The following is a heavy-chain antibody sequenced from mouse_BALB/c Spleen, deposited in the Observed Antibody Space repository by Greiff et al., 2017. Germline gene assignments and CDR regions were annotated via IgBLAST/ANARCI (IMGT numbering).Heavy chain of an antibody. V-gene: IGHV5-17*02. CDR2: ISSGSSTI. Sequence: EVQRVESGGGLVQPGGSRKLSCAASGFTFSSFGMHWVRQAPEKGLEWVAYISSGSSTIYYADTVKGRFTISRDNPKNTLFLQMTSLRSEDTAMYYCARWDYDGDYWGQGTTLTVSS. CDR3: ARWDYDGDY. J-gene: IGHJ2*01. CDR1: GFTFSSFG. D-gene: IGHD2-4*01.